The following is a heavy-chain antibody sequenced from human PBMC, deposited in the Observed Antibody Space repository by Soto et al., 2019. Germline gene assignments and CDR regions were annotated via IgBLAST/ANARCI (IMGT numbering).Heavy chain of an antibody. V-gene: IGHV3-7*01. D-gene: IGHD5-18*01. CDR2: IKQDGSEK. CDR3: ARDRASGYSYGYGHYFDY. CDR1: GFTFSSYW. J-gene: IGHJ4*02. Sequence: EVQLVESGGGLVQPGGSLRLSCAASGFTFSSYWMSWVRQAPGKGLEWVANIKQDGSEKYYVDSVKGRFTISRDNANNSLYLQMNSLRAEDTAVYYCARDRASGYSYGYGHYFDYWGQGTLVTVSS.